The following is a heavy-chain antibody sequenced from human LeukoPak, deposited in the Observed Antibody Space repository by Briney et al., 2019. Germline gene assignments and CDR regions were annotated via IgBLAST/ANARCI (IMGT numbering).Heavy chain of an antibody. D-gene: IGHD2-2*01. CDR1: GFTFSGSA. CDR2: IRSKANSYAT. CDR3: ARSFCSSTSCYLPHDAFDI. V-gene: IGHV3-73*01. J-gene: IGHJ3*02. Sequence: PGGSLRLSCAASGFTFSGSAMFWVRQASGKGLEWVGLIRSKANSYATAYAASVKGRFTISRDNAKNSLYLQMNSLRAEYTALYYCARSFCSSTSCYLPHDAFDIWGQGTMVTVSS.